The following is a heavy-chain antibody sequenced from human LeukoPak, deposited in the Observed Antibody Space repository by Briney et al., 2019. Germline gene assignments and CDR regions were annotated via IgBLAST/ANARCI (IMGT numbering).Heavy chain of an antibody. J-gene: IGHJ4*02. CDR2: ISSSSSTI. CDR1: GFTFSSYS. Sequence: TGGSLRLSCAASGFTFSSYSMNWVRQAPGKGLEWVSYISSSSSTIYYADSVKGRFTISRDNAKNSLYLQMNSLRAEDTAVYYCARSTYDSSGYSPDYWGQGTLVTVSS. D-gene: IGHD3-22*01. CDR3: ARSTYDSSGYSPDY. V-gene: IGHV3-48*01.